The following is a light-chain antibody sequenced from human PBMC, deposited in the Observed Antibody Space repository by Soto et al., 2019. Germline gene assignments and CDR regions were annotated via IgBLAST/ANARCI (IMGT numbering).Light chain of an antibody. CDR3: QHYNSYSEE. J-gene: IGKJ1*01. V-gene: IGKV1-5*03. Sequence: DIQMTHSPSTLSGSVGDRVTITGRASQTIRSWLPSYQQKPGKPPKLMIYKASTLKSGVPSRFSGSGSGTEFTLTISSLQPDDFATYYCQHYNSYSEEFGQGTTVDI. CDR2: KAS. CDR1: QTIRSW.